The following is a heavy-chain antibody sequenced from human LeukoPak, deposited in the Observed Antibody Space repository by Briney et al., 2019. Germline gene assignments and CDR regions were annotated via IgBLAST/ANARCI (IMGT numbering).Heavy chain of an antibody. CDR3: ARGAVAGWGYYYYMDV. V-gene: IGHV4-34*01. CDR2: INHSGST. CDR1: GGSFSDYY. Sequence: KSSETLSLTCAVYGGSFSDYYWSWIRQPPGKGLEWIGEINHSGSTNYNPSLKSRVTVSVDRSKNQFSLKLSSVTAADTAVYYCARGAVAGWGYYYYMDVWGKGTTVTISS. D-gene: IGHD6-19*01. J-gene: IGHJ6*03.